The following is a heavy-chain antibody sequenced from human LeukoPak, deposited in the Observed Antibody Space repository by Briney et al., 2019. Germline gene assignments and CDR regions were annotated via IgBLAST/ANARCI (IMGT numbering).Heavy chain of an antibody. D-gene: IGHD6-25*01. CDR2: IIPIFGTA. Sequence: GASVKVSCKASGYTFTSYGISWVRQAPGQGLEWMGGIIPIFGTANYAQKFQGRVTITADESTSTAYMELSSLRSEDTAVYYCARQAKSGRPPFDYWGQGTLVTVSS. CDR1: GYTFTSYG. J-gene: IGHJ4*02. CDR3: ARQAKSGRPPFDY. V-gene: IGHV1-69*13.